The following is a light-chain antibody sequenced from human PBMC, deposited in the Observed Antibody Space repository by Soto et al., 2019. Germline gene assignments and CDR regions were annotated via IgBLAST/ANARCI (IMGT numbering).Light chain of an antibody. CDR3: QQYGSSPIT. V-gene: IGKV3-20*01. J-gene: IGKJ5*01. CDR1: QSISSSF. Sequence: EIVLTPSPGILYLSPGERASLSCGASQSISSSFLAWYQQKPGQAPRLLIYGASSRATGIPDRLSGSGSGTDFTLTISRLEPEDFAVYYCQQYGSSPITFGQGTRLEIK. CDR2: GAS.